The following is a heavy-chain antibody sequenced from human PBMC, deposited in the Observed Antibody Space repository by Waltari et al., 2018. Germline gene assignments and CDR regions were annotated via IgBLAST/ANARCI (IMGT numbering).Heavy chain of an antibody. CDR3: ARSWGSGRRAGDY. CDR1: GYTFTGYY. D-gene: IGHD3-10*01. V-gene: IGHV1-2*02. Sequence: QVQLVQSGAEVKKPGASVKVSCKASGYTFTGYYMHWVRQAPGQGLEWLGWINPNSGGKNYAKKFQGRVTMTRDTSISTAYRELSRLRSDDTAVYYWARSWGSGRRAGDYWGQGTLVTVSS. J-gene: IGHJ4*02. CDR2: INPNSGGK.